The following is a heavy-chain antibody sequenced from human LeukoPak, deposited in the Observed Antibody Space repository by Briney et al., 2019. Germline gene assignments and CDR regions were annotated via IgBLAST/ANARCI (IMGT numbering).Heavy chain of an antibody. CDR1: GLTFTNAW. CDR3: STLTPEWLSSPSPH. CDR2: IKSKRDGATT. J-gene: IGHJ4*02. D-gene: IGHD3-3*01. V-gene: IGHV3-15*01. Sequence: GGSLRLSCAASGLTFTNAWMSWVRQAPGKGLEWVGRIKSKRDGATTEYAAPVKGRFTISRDDSKKILYVQMNSLKTEDTAVYYCSTLTPEWLSSPSPHRGQGTLVTVSS.